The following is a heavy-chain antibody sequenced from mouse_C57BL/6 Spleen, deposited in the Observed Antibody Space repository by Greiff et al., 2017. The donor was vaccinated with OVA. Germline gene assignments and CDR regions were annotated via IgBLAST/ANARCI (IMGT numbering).Heavy chain of an antibody. CDR3: ARHASYYSNYPYYFDD. Sequence: QVQLQQSGAELVKPGASVKLSCKASGYTFTEYTIHWVKQRSGQGLEWIGWFYPGSGSIKYNEKFKDKATLTADKSSSTVYMELSRLTSEDSAVYFCARHASYYSNYPYYFDDWGQGTTLTVSS. D-gene: IGHD2-5*01. CDR1: GYTFTEYT. CDR2: FYPGSGSI. V-gene: IGHV1-62-2*01. J-gene: IGHJ2*01.